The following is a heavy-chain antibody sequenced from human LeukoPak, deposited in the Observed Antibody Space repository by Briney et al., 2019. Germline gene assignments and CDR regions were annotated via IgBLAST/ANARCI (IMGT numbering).Heavy chain of an antibody. CDR1: GFTFSNYA. V-gene: IGHV3-23*01. Sequence: PGGSLRLSCGASGFTFSNYAMNWVRQVPGKGLEWLSGISRRGDTTYYTDSVKGRFTISRDNSNNTLYLQMNTLRADDTAVYYSSKATGPNSFRYIEYWGQGTLVTVSS. J-gene: IGHJ4*02. D-gene: IGHD1-14*01. CDR2: ISRRGDTT. CDR3: SKATGPNSFRYIEY.